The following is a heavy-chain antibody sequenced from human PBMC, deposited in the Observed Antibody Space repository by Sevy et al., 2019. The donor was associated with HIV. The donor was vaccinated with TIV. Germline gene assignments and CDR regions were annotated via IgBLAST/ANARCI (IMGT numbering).Heavy chain of an antibody. J-gene: IGHJ4*02. D-gene: IGHD3-9*01. CDR2: ISGSGGRT. CDR3: AKRFPKGTYFDI. V-gene: IGHV3-23*01. Sequence: GGSLRLSCAASGFIFSNYTMSWVRQAPGKGLEWVSVISGSGGRTHYADSVKGRFTIARENSKKTLYLQMKSLRAEDTAVYYCAKRFPKGTYFDIWGQGTLVTVSS. CDR1: GFIFSNYT.